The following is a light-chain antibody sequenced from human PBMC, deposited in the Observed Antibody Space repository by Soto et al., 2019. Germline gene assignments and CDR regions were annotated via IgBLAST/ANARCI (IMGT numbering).Light chain of an antibody. J-gene: IGKJ4*01. CDR3: QKYTNVPA. CDR2: AAS. V-gene: IGKV1-27*01. Sequence: DIQMTQSPSSLSASVGDRVTITCRARQGISNYLDWYQQIPGKVPKLLISAASTLQSGVPSRFSGSGSGTDFTLTISILQPEDVATYYCQKYTNVPAFGGGTKVEIK. CDR1: QGISNY.